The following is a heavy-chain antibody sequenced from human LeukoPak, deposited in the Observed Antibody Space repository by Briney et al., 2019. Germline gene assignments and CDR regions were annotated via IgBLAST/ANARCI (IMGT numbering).Heavy chain of an antibody. Sequence: GASVKVSCKASGYTFTGYYIHWVRQAPGQGLEWMGWINPNSGVTNYAQEFQGRVTMTRDTSISTAYMELSRLRSDDTAVYYCARAFREVGVLLVLGYWGQGTLVTVSS. J-gene: IGHJ4*02. V-gene: IGHV1-2*02. CDR2: INPNSGVT. D-gene: IGHD6-13*01. CDR1: GYTFTGYY. CDR3: ARAFREVGVLLVLGY.